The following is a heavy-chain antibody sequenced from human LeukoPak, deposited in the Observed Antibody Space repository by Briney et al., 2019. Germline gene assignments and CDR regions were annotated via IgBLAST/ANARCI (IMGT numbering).Heavy chain of an antibody. CDR2: INHSGST. CDR1: GFTFSSYA. J-gene: IGHJ5*02. V-gene: IGHV4-34*01. D-gene: IGHD2-2*01. Sequence: GSLRLSCAASGFTFSSYAMSWIRQPPGKGPEWIGEINHSGSTNYNPSLKSRVTISVDTSKNQFSLKLSSVTAADTAVYYCARGYNFYCSSTSCPFGPWGQGTLVTVSS. CDR3: ARGYNFYCSSTSCPFGP.